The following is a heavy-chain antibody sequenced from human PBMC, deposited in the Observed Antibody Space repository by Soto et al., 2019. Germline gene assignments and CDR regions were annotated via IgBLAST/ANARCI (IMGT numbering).Heavy chain of an antibody. CDR2: ISGSGGST. D-gene: IGHD3-3*01. CDR3: AGPLQAGWSGYPWGFDY. CDR1: GFTFSSYA. J-gene: IGHJ4*02. Sequence: EVQLLESGGGLVQPGGSLRLSCAASGFTFSSYAMSWVRQAPGKGLEWVSAISGSGGSTYYADSVKGRFTISRDNSKNTLYLQMNSLRAEDTAVYYCAGPLQAGWSGYPWGFDYWGQGTLVTVSS. V-gene: IGHV3-23*01.